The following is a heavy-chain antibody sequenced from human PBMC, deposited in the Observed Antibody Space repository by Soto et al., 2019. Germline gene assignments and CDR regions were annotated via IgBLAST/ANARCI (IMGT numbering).Heavy chain of an antibody. CDR2: INAGNGNT. J-gene: IGHJ4*02. CDR3: GRGPGGPDGPRDY. D-gene: IGHD2-15*01. CDR1: GYTFTSYA. V-gene: IGHV1-3*01. Sequence: ASVKVSCKASGYTFTSYAMHWVRQAPGQRLEWMGWINAGNGNTKYSQKFQGRVTITRDTSASTAYMELSSLRSEDTAVYYCGRGPGGPDGPRDYWGQGTLVTAPQ.